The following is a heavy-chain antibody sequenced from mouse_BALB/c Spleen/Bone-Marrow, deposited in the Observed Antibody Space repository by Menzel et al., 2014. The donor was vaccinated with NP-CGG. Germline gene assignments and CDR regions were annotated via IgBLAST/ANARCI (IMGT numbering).Heavy chain of an antibody. CDR3: AREKYGNYYAMDY. V-gene: IGHV2-6-7*01. Sequence: QVQLQQSGPGLVAPSQSLSITCTVSGFSLTGFGINWIRQPPGKGLEWLGMIWGDGTTDYNSALKSRPSINKDNSKSQVFLKMNSLQAGDTARYYCAREKYGNYYAMDYWGQGTSVTVSS. CDR1: GFSLTGFG. D-gene: IGHD2-10*02. CDR2: IWGDGTT. J-gene: IGHJ4*01.